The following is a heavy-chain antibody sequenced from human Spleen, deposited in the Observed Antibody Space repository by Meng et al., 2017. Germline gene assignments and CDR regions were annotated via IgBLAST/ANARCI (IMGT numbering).Heavy chain of an antibody. CDR3: ARVGDYAAFDS. Sequence: QPVQSGAGVKRPGSSVKVSCKASGYTFTDYYVHWVRQAPGQGLEWMGWMNPNSGNTGYAQKFQGRVTITADKSTNTAYMELSSLTSEDTALYYCARVGDYAAFDSWGQGTLVTVSS. V-gene: IGHV1-8*02. CDR1: GYTFTDYY. J-gene: IGHJ4*02. D-gene: IGHD4-17*01. CDR2: MNPNSGNT.